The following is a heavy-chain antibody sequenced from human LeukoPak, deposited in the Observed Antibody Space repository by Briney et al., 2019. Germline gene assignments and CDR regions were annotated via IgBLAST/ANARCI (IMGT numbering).Heavy chain of an antibody. D-gene: IGHD5-12*01. Sequence: ASVKVSCKASRYTFTGYFMHWVRQAPGQGLEWMGWINPNSGGTNYAQKFQGRVTMTRDTSIRTAYMELSRLTSDDTAMYYCARAYTGYEAFDYWGQGALVTVSS. CDR1: RYTFTGYF. CDR3: ARAYTGYEAFDY. J-gene: IGHJ4*02. CDR2: INPNSGGT. V-gene: IGHV1-2*02.